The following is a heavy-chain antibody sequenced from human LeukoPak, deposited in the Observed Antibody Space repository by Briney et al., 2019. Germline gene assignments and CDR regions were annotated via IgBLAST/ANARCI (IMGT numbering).Heavy chain of an antibody. CDR1: GFIFSSYA. V-gene: IGHV3-30*18. Sequence: GRSLRLSCVASGFIFSSYAMHWVRQAPGKGLEWVAFISYDGNNKYYADSVKGRFTISRDNSKNTLYLQMNSLRAEDTAVYNCAKDGLRRFIDYWGQGTLVTVSS. D-gene: IGHD3-3*01. CDR2: ISYDGNNK. J-gene: IGHJ4*02. CDR3: AKDGLRRFIDY.